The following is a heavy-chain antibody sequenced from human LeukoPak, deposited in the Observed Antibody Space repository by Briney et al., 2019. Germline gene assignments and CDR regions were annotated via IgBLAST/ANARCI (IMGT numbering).Heavy chain of an antibody. CDR2: ISYDGSNK. D-gene: IGHD6-13*01. CDR1: GFTFSSYA. CDR3: ARPPKRGSWETNHAFDI. J-gene: IGHJ3*02. Sequence: PGGSLRLSCAASGFTFSSYAMHWVRQAPGKGLEWVAVISYDGSNKYYADSVKGRFTISRDNSKNTLYLQMNSLRAEDTAVYYCARPPKRGSWETNHAFDIWGQGTMVTVSS. V-gene: IGHV3-30*01.